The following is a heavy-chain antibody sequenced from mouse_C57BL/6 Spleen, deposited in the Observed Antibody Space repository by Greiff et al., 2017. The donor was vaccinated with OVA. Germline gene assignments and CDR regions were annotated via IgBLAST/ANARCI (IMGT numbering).Heavy chain of an antibody. Sequence: DVQLVESGGGLVKPGGSLKLSCAASGFTFSDYGMHWVRQAPEKGLEWVAYISSGSSTIYYADTVKGRFTISRDNAKNTLFLQMTSLRSEDTAMYYCAKLYSNYAMDYWGQGTSVTVSS. V-gene: IGHV5-17*01. CDR2: ISSGSSTI. CDR1: GFTFSDYG. D-gene: IGHD2-5*01. CDR3: AKLYSNYAMDY. J-gene: IGHJ4*01.